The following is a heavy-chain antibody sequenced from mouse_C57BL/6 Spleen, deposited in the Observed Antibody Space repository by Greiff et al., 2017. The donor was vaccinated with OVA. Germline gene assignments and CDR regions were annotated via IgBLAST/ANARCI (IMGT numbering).Heavy chain of an antibody. J-gene: IGHJ3*01. CDR3: ARSELGLSWFAY. CDR1: GYTFTDYY. Sequence: VQLQQSGAELVRPGASVKLSCKASGYTFTDYYINWVKQRPGQGLEWIARIYPGSGNTYYNEKFTGKATLTAEKSSSTAYMQLSSLTSEDSAVYFCARSELGLSWFAYWGQGTLVTVSA. V-gene: IGHV1-76*01. CDR2: IYPGSGNT. D-gene: IGHD4-1*01.